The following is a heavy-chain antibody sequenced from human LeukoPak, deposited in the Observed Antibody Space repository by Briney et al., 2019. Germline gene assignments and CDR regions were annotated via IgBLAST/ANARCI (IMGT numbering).Heavy chain of an antibody. CDR2: IVGSGGST. D-gene: IGHD3-9*01. CDR1: GFTFSNYA. V-gene: IGHV3-23*01. J-gene: IGHJ4*02. CDR3: SKWGDYDVLTGYYDSDF. Sequence: AGASLRLSCAASGFTFSNYAMSWVRQAPGKGLEWVSAIVGSGGSTYYADSVKGRFTISRDDSKNTLFPQMNSLRVEDTALYYCSKWGDYDVLTGYYDSDFWGQGTLVTVSS.